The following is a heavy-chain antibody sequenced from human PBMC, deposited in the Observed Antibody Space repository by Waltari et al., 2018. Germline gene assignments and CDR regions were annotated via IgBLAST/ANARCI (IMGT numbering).Heavy chain of an antibody. CDR2: IYHSGST. Sequence: QVQLQESGPGLVKPSETLSLTCAVSGYSISSGYYWGWIRQPPGKGLEWIGSIYHSGSTYYNPSLKSRVTISVDTSKNQFSLKLSSVTAADTAVYYCARGGDYYGSGRPYYYYGMDVWGQGTTVTVSS. D-gene: IGHD3-10*01. CDR3: ARGGDYYGSGRPYYYYGMDV. CDR1: GYSISSGYY. V-gene: IGHV4-38-2*01. J-gene: IGHJ6*02.